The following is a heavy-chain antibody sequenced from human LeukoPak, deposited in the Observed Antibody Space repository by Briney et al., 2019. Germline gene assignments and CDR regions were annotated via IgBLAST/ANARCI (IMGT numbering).Heavy chain of an antibody. J-gene: IGHJ4*02. CDR1: GGSISSSSYY. V-gene: IGHV4-39*01. CDR2: ICYSGST. Sequence: PSETLSHTCTVSGGSISSSSYYWGWIRQPPGKGLEWIGSICYSGSTYYNPSLKSRVTISVDTSKNQFSLKLSSVTAADTAVYYCASSSGYTSFDYWGQGTLVTVSS. D-gene: IGHD3-22*01. CDR3: ASSSGYTSFDY.